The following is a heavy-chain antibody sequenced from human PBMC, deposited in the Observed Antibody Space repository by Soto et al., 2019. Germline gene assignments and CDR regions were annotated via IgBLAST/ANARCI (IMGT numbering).Heavy chain of an antibody. CDR1: GGSISSGDYY. J-gene: IGHJ3*02. CDR3: ARGEMATMGAFDI. Sequence: SETLSLTCTVSGGSISSGDYYWSWIRQPPGKGLEWIGYTYYSGSTYYNPSLKSRVTISVDTSKNQFSPKLSSVTAADTAVYYCARGEMATMGAFDIWGQGTMVTVSS. CDR2: TYYSGST. D-gene: IGHD5-12*01. V-gene: IGHV4-30-4*01.